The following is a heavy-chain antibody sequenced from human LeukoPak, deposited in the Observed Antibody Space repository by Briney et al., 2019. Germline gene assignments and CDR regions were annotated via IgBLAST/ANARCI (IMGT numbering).Heavy chain of an antibody. CDR3: ATAYHRYDSSGYDH. CDR2: FDPEDGET. CDR1: GYTLTELS. D-gene: IGHD3-22*01. Sequence: ASVKVSCKVSGYTLTELSMHWVRQAPGKGLEWMGGFDPEDGETIYAQKFQGRVTMTEDTSTDTAYMELSSLRSEDTAVYYCATAYHRYDSSGYDHWGQGTLVTVSS. J-gene: IGHJ1*01. V-gene: IGHV1-24*01.